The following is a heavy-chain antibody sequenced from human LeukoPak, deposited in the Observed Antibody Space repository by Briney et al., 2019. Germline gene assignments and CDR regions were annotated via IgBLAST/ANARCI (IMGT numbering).Heavy chain of an antibody. J-gene: IGHJ4*02. D-gene: IGHD6-19*01. CDR1: GFTFSSYG. CDR3: AKDTRGIAVAGNFDY. V-gene: IGHV3-33*06. Sequence: GGSLRLSCAASGFTFSSYGMHWVRQAPGEGLKWVAVIWYDGSNKYYADSVKGRFTISRDNSKNTLYLQMNSLRAEDTAVYYCAKDTRGIAVAGNFDYWGQGTLVTVSS. CDR2: IWYDGSNK.